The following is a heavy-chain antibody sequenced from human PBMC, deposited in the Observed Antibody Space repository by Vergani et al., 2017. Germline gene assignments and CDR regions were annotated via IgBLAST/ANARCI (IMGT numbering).Heavy chain of an antibody. Sequence: QVQLQQWGAGLLKPSETLSLTCTVSGGSISSSSYYWGWIRQPPGKGLEWIGSIYYSGSTYYNPSLKSRVTISVDTSKNQFSLKLSSVTAADTAVYYCARDLTTTVTENWFDPWGQGTLVTVSS. J-gene: IGHJ5*02. V-gene: IGHV4-39*07. CDR1: GGSISSSSYY. CDR3: ARDLTTTVTENWFDP. CDR2: IYYSGST. D-gene: IGHD4-11*01.